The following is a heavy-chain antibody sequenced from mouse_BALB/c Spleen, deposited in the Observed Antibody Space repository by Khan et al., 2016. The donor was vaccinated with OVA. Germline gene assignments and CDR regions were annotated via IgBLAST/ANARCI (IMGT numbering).Heavy chain of an antibody. J-gene: IGHJ3*01. D-gene: IGHD2-14*01. CDR2: INPSNDYT. V-gene: IGHV1-4*01. Sequence: VQLQESGAELARPGASVKMSCKASGYTFTSYTMHWIKQRPGQGLQWIGYINPSNDYTNYNQNFKDKATLIVDKSSNTAYLQLSSLTYEDSSVYYCEREGAYHRSDGWVAYWGQGTLVTVSA. CDR3: EREGAYHRSDGWVAY. CDR1: GYTFTSYT.